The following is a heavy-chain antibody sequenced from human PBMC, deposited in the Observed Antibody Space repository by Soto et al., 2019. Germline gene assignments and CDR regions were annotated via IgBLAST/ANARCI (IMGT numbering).Heavy chain of an antibody. CDR3: VRLIGNSWLDS. D-gene: IGHD2-8*01. Sequence: SETLSLTCAVSGGSISSGGYSWSWIRQLPGKGLEWIGYIYHSGSTYYNPSLKSRVTISVDRSKNQVFLHLNSVTPDDTAVYYCVRLIGNSWLDSWGQGTLVTVSS. V-gene: IGHV4-30-2*01. CDR2: IYHSGST. J-gene: IGHJ5*01. CDR1: GGSISSGGYS.